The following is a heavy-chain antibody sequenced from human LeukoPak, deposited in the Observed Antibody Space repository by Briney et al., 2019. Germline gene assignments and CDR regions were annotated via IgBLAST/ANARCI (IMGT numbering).Heavy chain of an antibody. CDR2: VKEDGSAT. D-gene: IGHD3-16*01. Sequence: VGSLRLSCAAYSAFPSNTYSWIRQTPRKGLEWVDKVKEDGSATYYVDSVKGRFTISSDNAKRSLWLQMSSLKDEDTAVYYCARGGASHFESWGQGTLVTVST. J-gene: IGHJ4*02. CDR1: AFPSNTYS. V-gene: IGHV3-7*04. CDR3: ARGGASHFES.